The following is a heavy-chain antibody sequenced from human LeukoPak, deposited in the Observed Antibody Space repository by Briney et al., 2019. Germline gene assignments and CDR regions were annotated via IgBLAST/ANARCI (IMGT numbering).Heavy chain of an antibody. CDR1: GYTFSSYD. D-gene: IGHD4-23*01. V-gene: IGHV1-8*03. J-gene: IGHJ3*02. CDR2: MNPNSGNI. Sequence: GASVKVSCKASGYTFSSYDINWVRQATGQGLEWMGWMNPNSGNIGYTQKFQGRVTITRNTFISTAYMELSSLTSEDTAVYYCARRLGLRWDLQAFDIWGQGTMVTVSS. CDR3: ARRLGLRWDLQAFDI.